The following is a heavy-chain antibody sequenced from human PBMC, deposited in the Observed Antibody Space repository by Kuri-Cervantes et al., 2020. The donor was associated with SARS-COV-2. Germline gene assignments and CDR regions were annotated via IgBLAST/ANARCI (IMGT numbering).Heavy chain of an antibody. CDR3: ATSPKVGIAAAGTYFDY. CDR2: IDWDDDK. D-gene: IGHD6-13*01. V-gene: IGHV2-70*01. Sequence: SGPTLVKPTQTLTLTCTFSGFSLSTSGMCVSWIRQPPGKALEWLALIDWDDDKYYSTSLKTRLTIPKDTSKNQVVLTMTNMDPVDTATYYCATSPKVGIAAAGTYFDYWGQGTLVTVSS. CDR1: GFSLSTSGMC. J-gene: IGHJ4*02.